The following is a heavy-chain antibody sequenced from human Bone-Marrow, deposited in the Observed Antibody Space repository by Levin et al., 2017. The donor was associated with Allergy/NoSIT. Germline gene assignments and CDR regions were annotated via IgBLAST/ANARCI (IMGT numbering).Heavy chain of an antibody. CDR1: GFTVSSNY. D-gene: IGHD3-3*01. CDR2: IYSGGST. J-gene: IGHJ6*02. V-gene: IGHV3-66*01. CDR3: ASFWSAYFGSGGMDV. Sequence: HPGGSLRLSCAASGFTVSSNYMSWVRQAPGKGLEWVSVIYSGGSTYYADSVKGRFTISRDNSKNTLYLQMNSLRAEDTAVYYCASFWSAYFGSGGMDVWGQGTTVTVSS.